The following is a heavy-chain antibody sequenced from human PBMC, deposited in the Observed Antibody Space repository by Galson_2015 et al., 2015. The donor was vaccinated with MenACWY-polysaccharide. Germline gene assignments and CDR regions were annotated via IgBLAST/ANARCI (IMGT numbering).Heavy chain of an antibody. V-gene: IGHV4-38-2*01. CDR2: IFHSGTT. CDR3: ARVEKYSGSFYILY. CDR1: DFSLRSGYF. Sequence: ENLSLTRAVSDFSLRSGYFWGWVRQPPGKGVEWTAGIFHSGTTYYNPSLKSRVTISVETSKNHFSLKLSSVTAADTAVYYCARVEKYSGSFYILYWGQGTLVTVSS. D-gene: IGHD1-26*01. J-gene: IGHJ4*02.